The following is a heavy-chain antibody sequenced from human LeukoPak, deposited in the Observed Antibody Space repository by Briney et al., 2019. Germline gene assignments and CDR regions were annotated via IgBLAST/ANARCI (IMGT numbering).Heavy chain of an antibody. Sequence: GGSLRLSCAASGFTVSSNHMNWVRQAPGKGLEWVSVIYSGGSTYYAASVKGRFTISRDNSKNTLFLQMNSLRVEDTAVYYCARESPPQMATIRYFDLWGRGTLVTVSS. CDR3: ARESPPQMATIRYFDL. J-gene: IGHJ2*01. D-gene: IGHD5-24*01. V-gene: IGHV3-66*01. CDR2: IYSGGST. CDR1: GFTVSSNH.